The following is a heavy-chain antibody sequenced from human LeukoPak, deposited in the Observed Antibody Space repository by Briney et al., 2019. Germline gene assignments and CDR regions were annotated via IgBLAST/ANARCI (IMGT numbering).Heavy chain of an antibody. V-gene: IGHV1-8*01. J-gene: IGHJ4*02. D-gene: IGHD6-13*01. CDR2: MNPNSGNT. CDR3: ARGRNWYSSSWYSY. CDR1: GYTFTGYD. Sequence: ASVKVSCKASGYTFTGYDINWVRQATGQGLEWMGWMNPNSGNTGYAQKFQGRVTMTRNTSISTAYMELSSLRSEDTAVYYCARGRNWYSSSWYSYWGQGTLVTVSS.